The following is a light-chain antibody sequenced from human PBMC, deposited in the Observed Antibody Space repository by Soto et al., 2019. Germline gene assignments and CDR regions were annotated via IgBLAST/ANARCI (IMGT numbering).Light chain of an antibody. J-gene: IGKJ5*01. CDR1: QSISRW. CDR3: QQYNSFSLIT. V-gene: IGKV1-5*01. CDR2: DAS. Sequence: DIQMTQSPSTLSASVGDTVTITFLASQSISRWLAWYQQKPGKAPKILISDASILESGVPSRFSGTGSGTEFTLTISSLQPDDFATYFCQQYNSFSLITFGQGTRLEIK.